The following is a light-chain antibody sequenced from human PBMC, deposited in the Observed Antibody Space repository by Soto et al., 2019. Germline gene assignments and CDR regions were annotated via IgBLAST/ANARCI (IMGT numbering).Light chain of an antibody. CDR2: KVC. CDR3: MQATHWSWT. J-gene: IGKJ1*01. V-gene: IGKV2-30*01. Sequence: DVVMTQSPLSLPVTLGQPASISCRSSQSLLDRDGNTYLNWFQQRPGQSPRRLIYKVCNQESGVPDRCGGSGWGGDCTLKVRRVAVEGGGLYCCMQATHWSWTFGQGTKVDIK. CDR1: QSLLDRDGNTY.